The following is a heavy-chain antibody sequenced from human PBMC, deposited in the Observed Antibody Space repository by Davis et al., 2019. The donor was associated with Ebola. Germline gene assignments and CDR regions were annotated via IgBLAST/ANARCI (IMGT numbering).Heavy chain of an antibody. CDR1: GYTFTSYY. D-gene: IGHD2-15*01. CDR2: INPSGGST. J-gene: IGHJ6*04. Sequence: AASVKVSCKASGYTFTSYYMHWVRQDPGQGLEWMGIINPSGGSTSYAQKFQGRVTMTRDTSTSTVYMELSSLRSEDTAVYYCARDNIVVGVAATRPYYYYGMDVWGKGTTVTVSS. V-gene: IGHV1-46*01. CDR3: ARDNIVVGVAATRPYYYYGMDV.